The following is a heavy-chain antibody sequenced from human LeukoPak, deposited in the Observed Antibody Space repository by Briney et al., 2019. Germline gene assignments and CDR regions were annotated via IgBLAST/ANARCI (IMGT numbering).Heavy chain of an antibody. V-gene: IGHV4-34*01. Sequence: SETLSLTCGVSGGPFSGYYWRWIRQPPGKGLEWIGEITHRGTHFSPSLKSRAALSMDTSKNQFPLKVTSVTAADSAVYYCAALSGYNWHYISFDYWGQGILVTVSS. CDR2: ITHRGT. D-gene: IGHD1-7*01. J-gene: IGHJ4*02. CDR1: GGPFSGYY. CDR3: AALSGYNWHYISFDY.